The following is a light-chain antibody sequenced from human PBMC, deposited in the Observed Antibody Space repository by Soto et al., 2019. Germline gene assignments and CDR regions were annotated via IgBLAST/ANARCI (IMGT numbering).Light chain of an antibody. CDR1: SVDVGGYNY. V-gene: IGLV2-14*01. J-gene: IGLJ3*02. Sequence: QSALTQPASVSGSPGQSITISCTGTSVDVGGYNYVSWNQQHPGKAPKLIIYEVSNRPSGVSNRFSGSKSGNTASLTISGLQAEDEADYYCSSYTSTNTLVFGGGTQLTVL. CDR2: EVS. CDR3: SSYTSTNTLV.